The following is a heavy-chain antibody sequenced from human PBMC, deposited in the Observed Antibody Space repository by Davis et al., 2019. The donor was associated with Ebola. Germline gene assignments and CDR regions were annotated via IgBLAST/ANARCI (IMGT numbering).Heavy chain of an antibody. J-gene: IGHJ4*02. CDR3: ANRIAAAGFDY. CDR1: GGSISSYY. V-gene: IGHV4-59*08. CDR2: IYYSGST. Sequence: MPSETLSLTCTVSGGSISSYYWSWIRQPPGKGLEWIGYIYYSGSTNYNPSLKSRVTISVDTSKNQFSLKLSSVTAADTAVYYCANRIAAAGFDYWGQGTLVTVSS. D-gene: IGHD6-13*01.